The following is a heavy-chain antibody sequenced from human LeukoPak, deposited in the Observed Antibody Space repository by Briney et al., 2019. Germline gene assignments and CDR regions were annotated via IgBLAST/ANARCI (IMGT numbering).Heavy chain of an antibody. D-gene: IGHD3-16*01. Sequence: APVKVSCKASGYTFTGYYMHWVRQAPGQGLEWMGWINPNSGGTNYAQKFQGRVTMTRDTSISTAYMELSRLRSDDTAVYYCARASSLDPSGGYWGQGTLVTVSS. CDR2: INPNSGGT. CDR1: GYTFTGYY. CDR3: ARASSLDPSGGY. J-gene: IGHJ4*02. V-gene: IGHV1-2*02.